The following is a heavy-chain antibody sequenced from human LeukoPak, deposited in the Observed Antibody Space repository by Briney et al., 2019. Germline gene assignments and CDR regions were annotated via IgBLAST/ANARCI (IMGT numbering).Heavy chain of an antibody. J-gene: IGHJ6*02. V-gene: IGHV3-7*03. D-gene: IGHD3-22*01. CDR2: IKQDGGQI. Sequence: GGSLRLSCAASEFTFSSYWMSWVRQAPGKGLEWVANIKQDGGQIYYLDSVKGRFTVSRDNSKNTLYLQMNSLRAEDTAVYYCAKSVYVVGMVDVWGQGTTVTVSS. CDR3: AKSVYVVGMVDV. CDR1: EFTFSSYW.